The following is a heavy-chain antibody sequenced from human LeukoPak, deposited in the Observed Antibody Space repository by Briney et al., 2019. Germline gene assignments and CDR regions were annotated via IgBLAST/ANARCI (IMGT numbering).Heavy chain of an antibody. J-gene: IGHJ5*02. CDR2: INTDGSGT. CDR3: ARAKPGGNWFDP. Sequence: GGSLRLSCAASGFTFRTYWMHWVRQAPGKGLLWVSRINTDGSGTIYADSVKGRFTISRDNANNTLYLQMNSLRAEDTAMYYCARAKPGGNWFDPWGQGTLVTVSS. V-gene: IGHV3-74*01. CDR1: GFTFRTYW. D-gene: IGHD3-16*01.